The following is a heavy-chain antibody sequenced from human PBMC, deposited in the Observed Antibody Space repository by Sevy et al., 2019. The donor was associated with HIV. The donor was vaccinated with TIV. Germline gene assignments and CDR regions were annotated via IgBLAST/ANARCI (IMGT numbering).Heavy chain of an antibody. CDR3: AKTSDYDSPLDY. CDR2: ISSSSGINI. D-gene: IGHD3-22*01. V-gene: IGHV3-48*01. J-gene: IGHJ4*02. Sequence: GGSLRLSCAASGFTFSSYGMNWVRQAPGKGLEWVSYISSSSGINIYYADSVKGRFTISRDNSKNTLYLQMNSLRAEDTAVYYCAKTSDYDSPLDYWGQGTLVTVSS. CDR1: GFTFSSYG.